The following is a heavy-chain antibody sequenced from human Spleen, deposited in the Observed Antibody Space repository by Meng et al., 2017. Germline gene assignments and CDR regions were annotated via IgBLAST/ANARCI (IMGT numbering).Heavy chain of an antibody. CDR2: IYYSGST. J-gene: IGHJ2*01. CDR1: GGSISSGGYY. D-gene: IGHD3-10*01. CDR3: ARDRTYYYGSGDWYFDL. Sequence: QVQLQESGPGLVKPSQTLSLTCTVSGGSISSGGYYWSWIRQHPGKGMEWIGYIYYSGSTYYNPSLKSRVTISVDTSKNQFSLKLSSVTATDTAVYYCARDRTYYYGSGDWYFDLWGRGTLVTVSS. V-gene: IGHV4-31*03.